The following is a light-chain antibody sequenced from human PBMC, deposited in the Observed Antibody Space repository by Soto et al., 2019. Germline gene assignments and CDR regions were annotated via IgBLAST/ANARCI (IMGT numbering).Light chain of an antibody. Sequence: EIVLPPSPGPLSLSPGERATLSCRADPSVIGSLLAWYQQKPGQAPRLLIYGASNRATGIPDRIRGSGSGTDFTITSSRLEPEDVVVSYSHQHGTSAVTGGGGTKVEI. CDR1: PSVIGSL. CDR3: HQHGTSAVT. J-gene: IGKJ4*02. V-gene: IGKV3-20*01. CDR2: GAS.